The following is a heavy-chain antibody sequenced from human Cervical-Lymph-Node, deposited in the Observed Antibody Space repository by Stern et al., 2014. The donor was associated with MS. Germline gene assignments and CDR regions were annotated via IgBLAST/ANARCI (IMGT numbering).Heavy chain of an antibody. V-gene: IGHV4-30-2*01. Sequence: QLQLQESGSGLVKPSETLSLTCTVSGDSIRTSTSSWGWIRQAPGKGLEWIGYIYYGGSTYYNPSLKSRVSTSVDRSKNQFSLRLSSVTAADSAVYYCARVVVGASFRYYGMNVWGQGTTVTVSS. J-gene: IGHJ6*02. CDR1: GDSIRTSTSS. CDR3: ARVVVGASFRYYGMNV. CDR2: IYYGGST. D-gene: IGHD1-26*01.